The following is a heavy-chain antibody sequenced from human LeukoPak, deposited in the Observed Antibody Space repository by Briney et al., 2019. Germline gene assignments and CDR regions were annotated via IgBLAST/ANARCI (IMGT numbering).Heavy chain of an antibody. Sequence: SETLSLTCAVYGGSFSGYYWSWIRQPPGKGLEWIGEINHSGSTNYNPSLKSRVTISVDTSKNQFSLKLSSVTAADTAVYYCASGFVYRLRGSSGYSFWGQGTLVTVSS. D-gene: IGHD3-22*01. CDR3: ASGFVYRLRGSSGYSF. CDR1: GGSFSGYY. V-gene: IGHV4-34*01. CDR2: INHSGST. J-gene: IGHJ4*02.